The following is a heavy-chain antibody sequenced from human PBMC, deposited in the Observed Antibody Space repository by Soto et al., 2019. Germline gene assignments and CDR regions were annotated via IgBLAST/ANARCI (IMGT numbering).Heavy chain of an antibody. J-gene: IGHJ4*02. CDR2: IGTTTSAI. Sequence: GSLRLSCAASGFTFSIYSMNWVRQAPGKGLEWLSYIGTTTSAISYADSVKGRFTISRDNAKNSLYLQMDSLRDEDTAVYYCARDHSWVFDYWGQGALVTVSS. CDR1: GFTFSIYS. D-gene: IGHD2-21*01. V-gene: IGHV3-48*02. CDR3: ARDHSWVFDY.